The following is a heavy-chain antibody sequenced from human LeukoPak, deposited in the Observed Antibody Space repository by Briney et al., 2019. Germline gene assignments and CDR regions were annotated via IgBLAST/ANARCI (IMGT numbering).Heavy chain of an antibody. D-gene: IGHD6-13*01. Sequence: PGGSLRPSCAASGFTFRNYGMHWVRQAPGKGLEWVALIWYDGSNKYYADSVKGRFTISRDNSKNMLYLQMSSLRAEDTADYFCANDAAQQQLSNLFHGMDVWGQGTTVTVSS. CDR1: GFTFRNYG. V-gene: IGHV3-30*02. CDR2: IWYDGSNK. CDR3: ANDAAQQQLSNLFHGMDV. J-gene: IGHJ6*02.